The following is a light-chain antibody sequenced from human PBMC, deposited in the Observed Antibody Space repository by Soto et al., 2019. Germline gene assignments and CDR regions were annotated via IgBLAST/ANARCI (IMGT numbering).Light chain of an antibody. CDR3: QQYNNWPRT. CDR1: QTVSSN. V-gene: IGKV3-15*01. CDR2: GAS. J-gene: IGKJ1*01. Sequence: EIVMTQSPATLSVSPGERVTLSCRATQTVSSNLAWYQQRPGQAPRILIYGASTRATGIPARFSGSGSGTEFTLTISSLQSEDFAVYYCQQYNNWPRTFGQGTKVDI.